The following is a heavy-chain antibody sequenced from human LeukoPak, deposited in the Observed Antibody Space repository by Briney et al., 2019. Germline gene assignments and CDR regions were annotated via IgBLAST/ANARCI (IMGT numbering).Heavy chain of an antibody. J-gene: IGHJ4*02. CDR3: ARQDGYAYSIDY. Sequence: GESLKISCKGSGYRFTSYWVAWVRQMPGKGREWMGVIYPGDSDTRYSPSFQGQVTISADESISTAYLQWGSLKAPDTALYYCARQDGYAYSIDYWGQGTLVTVSS. CDR2: IYPGDSDT. D-gene: IGHD5-24*01. CDR1: GYRFTSYW. V-gene: IGHV5-51*01.